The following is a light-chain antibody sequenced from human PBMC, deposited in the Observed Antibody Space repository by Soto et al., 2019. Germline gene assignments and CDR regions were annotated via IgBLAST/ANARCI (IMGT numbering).Light chain of an antibody. CDR2: GAS. V-gene: IGKV3-15*01. CDR1: QSVGSN. CDR3: QQYNSWPPAYT. J-gene: IGKJ2*01. Sequence: EIVLTQSPATLSVSPGEGATLSCRSSQSVGSNLAWYQQKPGQTPRLLIYGASTRATGIPARFSGSGSGAEFTRTISSLQSEDFAVYYCQQYNSWPPAYTFGQGTKLEIK.